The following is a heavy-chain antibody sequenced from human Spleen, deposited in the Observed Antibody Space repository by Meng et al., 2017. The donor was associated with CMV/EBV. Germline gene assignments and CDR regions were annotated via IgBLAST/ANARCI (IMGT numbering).Heavy chain of an antibody. Sequence: ASVKVSCKASGYTFAGYFMHWVRQAPGQGLEWMGWISPNTGVTKFAQKFQGRVTMTRDTSISTAYMELSRLRSDDTAVYYCARDRMGTREFDPWGQGTLVTVSS. CDR2: ISPNTGVT. CDR1: GYTFAGYF. D-gene: IGHD7-27*01. J-gene: IGHJ5*02. V-gene: IGHV1-2*02. CDR3: ARDRMGTREFDP.